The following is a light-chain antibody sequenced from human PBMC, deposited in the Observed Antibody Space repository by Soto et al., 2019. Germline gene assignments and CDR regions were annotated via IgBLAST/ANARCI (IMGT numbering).Light chain of an antibody. CDR2: AAS. CDR1: QSVSVNS. CDR3: QQYNSYSRET. V-gene: IGKV3-20*01. Sequence: EIVLTQSPGTLSLSPGERATLSCRASQSVSVNSLAWYQQKGGQAPRLLIYAASTRATGVPDRFSGTGSGTDFALTISRLETDDSAVYYCQQYNSYSRETFGQGTKVEIK. J-gene: IGKJ1*01.